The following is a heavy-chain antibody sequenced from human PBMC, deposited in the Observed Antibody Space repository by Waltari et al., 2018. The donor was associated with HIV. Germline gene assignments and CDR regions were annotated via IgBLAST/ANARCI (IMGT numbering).Heavy chain of an antibody. CDR2: TNHSGSP. Sequence: QVQLQQWGAGLLKPSETLSLTCAVYGGSFSGYYWSWIRQPPGKGLEWIGETNHSGSPTYNPSLKSRVTISVDTSKNQFSLKLSSVTAADTAVYYCARGIYDFWSGYYPYYFDYWGQGTLVTVSS. V-gene: IGHV4-34*01. CDR3: ARGIYDFWSGYYPYYFDY. J-gene: IGHJ4*02. D-gene: IGHD3-3*01. CDR1: GGSFSGYY.